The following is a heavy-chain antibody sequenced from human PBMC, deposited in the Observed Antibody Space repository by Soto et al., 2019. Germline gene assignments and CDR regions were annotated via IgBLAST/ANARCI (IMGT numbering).Heavy chain of an antibody. CDR3: TTDRHYGLIAC. V-gene: IGHV3-15*01. D-gene: IGHD4-17*01. J-gene: IGHJ4*02. CDR2: IKSKTDGGTT. CDR1: GFTFSNAW. Sequence: GGSLRLSCAASGFTFSNAWMSWVRQAPGKGLEWVGRIKSKTDGGTTDYAAPVKGRFTISRDDSKNTLYLQMNSLKTENTAVYYYTTDRHYGLIACWGQGTLVTVSS.